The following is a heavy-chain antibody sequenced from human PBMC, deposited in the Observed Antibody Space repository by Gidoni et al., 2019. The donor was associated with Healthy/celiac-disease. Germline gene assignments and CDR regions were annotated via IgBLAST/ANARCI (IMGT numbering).Heavy chain of an antibody. Sequence: QVQLVESGGGVVQPGRSLRLSCAASGFTFSSYGMHWVRQAPGKGLEWVAVIWYDGSNKYYADSVKGRFTISRDNSKNTLYLQMNSLRAEDTAVYYCARDARYNWNDYYYYYGMDVWGQGTTVTVSS. CDR1: GFTFSSYG. CDR3: ARDARYNWNDYYYYYGMDV. J-gene: IGHJ6*02. D-gene: IGHD1-1*01. CDR2: IWYDGSNK. V-gene: IGHV3-33*01.